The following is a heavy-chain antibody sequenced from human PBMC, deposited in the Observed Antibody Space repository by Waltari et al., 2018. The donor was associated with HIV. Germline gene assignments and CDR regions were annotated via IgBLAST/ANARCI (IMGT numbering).Heavy chain of an antibody. J-gene: IGHJ6*02. CDR1: GLTFSSFA. V-gene: IGHV3-30*04. CDR3: ARDWGSLRDDYYYYGMDV. CDR2: ISNDGSNK. Sequence: QVQLVESGGGVVQPGRSLRLSCAASGLTFSSFAMHWVSQAPGKGLEWVAVISNDGSNKYYADSVKGRFTISRDNSKNTLYLQMNSLRAEDTAVYYCARDWGSLRDDYYYYGMDVWGQGTTVTVSS. D-gene: IGHD3-16*01.